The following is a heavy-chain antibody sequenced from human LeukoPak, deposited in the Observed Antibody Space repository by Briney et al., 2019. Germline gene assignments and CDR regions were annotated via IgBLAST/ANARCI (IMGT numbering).Heavy chain of an antibody. D-gene: IGHD4-17*01. Sequence: GGSLRLSCAASGFTFSSYAMSWVRQAPGKGLEWVSAISGSGGSTYYADSVKGRFTISRDNSKNTLYLQMNSLRAEDTAVYYRAKATTVTTKGGFDYWGQGTLVTVSS. CDR1: GFTFSSYA. CDR2: ISGSGGST. J-gene: IGHJ4*02. V-gene: IGHV3-23*01. CDR3: AKATTVTTKGGFDY.